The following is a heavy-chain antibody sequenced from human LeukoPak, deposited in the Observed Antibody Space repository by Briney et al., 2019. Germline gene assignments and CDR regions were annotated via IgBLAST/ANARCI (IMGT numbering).Heavy chain of an antibody. Sequence: SETLSLTCTVSGGSVSSSRYYWGWIRQAPGKGLEWIGSINYSGTTFYDPSLKSRVTVSVDASENHCSLKLRSVTAADTAVYYCARSVEMAHAFDIWGQGTMVPVSS. V-gene: IGHV4-39*07. D-gene: IGHD5-24*01. CDR3: ARSVEMAHAFDI. CDR1: GGSVSSSRYY. CDR2: INYSGTT. J-gene: IGHJ3*02.